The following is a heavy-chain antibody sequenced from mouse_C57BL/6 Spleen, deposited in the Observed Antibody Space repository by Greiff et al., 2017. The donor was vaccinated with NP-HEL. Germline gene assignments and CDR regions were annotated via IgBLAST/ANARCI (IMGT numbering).Heavy chain of an antibody. D-gene: IGHD1-1*01. V-gene: IGHV5-17*01. CDR3: ARPMYYGSSLGFAY. CDR2: ISSGSSTI. J-gene: IGHJ3*01. Sequence: DVMLVESGGGLVKPGGSLKLSCAASGFTFSDYGMHWVRQAPEKGLEWVAYISSGSSTIYYADTVKGRFTISRDNAKNTLFLQMTSLRSEDTAMYYCARPMYYGSSLGFAYWGQGTLVTVSA. CDR1: GFTFSDYG.